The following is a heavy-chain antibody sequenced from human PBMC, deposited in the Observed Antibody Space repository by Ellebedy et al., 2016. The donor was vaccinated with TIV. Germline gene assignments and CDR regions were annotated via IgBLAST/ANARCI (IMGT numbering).Heavy chain of an antibody. V-gene: IGHV4-39*01. Sequence: MPSETLSLTCNVSGGSGDSISSRHYFWGWNRQPPGKGLEWIGIVYYPGSTYYHPSLESRVTISVNTSKSQFSLELTSVTAADTAVYYCARIVRAPYVHSWDFDLWGQGTLVTVSS. J-gene: IGHJ4*02. CDR1: GGSGDSISSRHYF. CDR2: VYYPGST. CDR3: ARIVRAPYVHSWDFDL. D-gene: IGHD1-26*01.